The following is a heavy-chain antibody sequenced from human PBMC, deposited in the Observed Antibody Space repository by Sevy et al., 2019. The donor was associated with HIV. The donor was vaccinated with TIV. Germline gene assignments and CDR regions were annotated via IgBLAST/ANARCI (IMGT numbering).Heavy chain of an antibody. Sequence: GGSLRLSCEAFGFTLSGYSMNWVRQAPGKGPEWVSYISSSSNTIYYADSVKGRFTISRDNAKNSLYLQMNSLRAEDTAVYYCARGRSGGGATNAFDMWGQGTMVTVSS. V-gene: IGHV3-48*01. D-gene: IGHD1-26*01. CDR2: ISSSSNTI. CDR3: ARGRSGGGATNAFDM. J-gene: IGHJ3*02. CDR1: GFTLSGYS.